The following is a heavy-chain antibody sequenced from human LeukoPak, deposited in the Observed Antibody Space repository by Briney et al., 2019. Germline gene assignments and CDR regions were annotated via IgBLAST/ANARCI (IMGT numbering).Heavy chain of an antibody. CDR1: GYTFTGYY. CDR2: INPNSGGT. D-gene: IGHD3-16*01. J-gene: IGHJ4*02. CDR3: ARAHTHDNVFLDY. Sequence: ASVKVSCKASGYTFTGYYMHWVRQAPGQGLEWMGWINPNSGGTNYAQKFQGRVTMTRDTSISTAYMELSGLRSDDTAVYYCARAHTHDNVFLDYWGQGTLVTVSS. V-gene: IGHV1-2*02.